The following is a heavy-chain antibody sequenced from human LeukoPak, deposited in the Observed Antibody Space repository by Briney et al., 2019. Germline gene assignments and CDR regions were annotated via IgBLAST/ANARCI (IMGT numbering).Heavy chain of an antibody. V-gene: IGHV3-7*01. CDR1: GFTFSTYW. CDR2: IKGDESAR. J-gene: IGHJ4*02. D-gene: IGHD1-26*01. Sequence: GGSLRLSCEASGFTFSTYWMAWVRQAPGKRLEWVANIKGDESARHQADSVKGRFTISRDNAKKSVYLQMSSLRGEDTAVYYCARDVGGSLDYWGQGTLVTVSS. CDR3: ARDVGGSLDY.